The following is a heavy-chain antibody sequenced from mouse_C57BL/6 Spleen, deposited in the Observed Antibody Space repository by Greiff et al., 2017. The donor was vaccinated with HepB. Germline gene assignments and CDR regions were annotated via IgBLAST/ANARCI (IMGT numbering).Heavy chain of an antibody. CDR3: ARPDYYGSYYFDY. J-gene: IGHJ2*01. Sequence: EVQLQQSGPELVKPGASVKMSCKASGYTFTDYYMNWVKQSHGKSLEWIGDINPNNGGTSYNQKFKGKATLTVDKSSSTAYMELRSLTSEDSAVYYCARPDYYGSYYFDYWGQGTTLTVSS. CDR2: INPNNGGT. D-gene: IGHD1-1*01. V-gene: IGHV1-26*01. CDR1: GYTFTDYY.